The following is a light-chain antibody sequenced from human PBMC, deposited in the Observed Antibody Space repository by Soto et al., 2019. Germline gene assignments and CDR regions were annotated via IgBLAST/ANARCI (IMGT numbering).Light chain of an antibody. J-gene: IGKJ5*01. CDR3: QQYGSSSIT. CDR2: DAS. CDR1: HSVSSRY. V-gene: IGKV3D-20*01. Sequence: EIVLTQCPATLSLSPGERATLSCGASHSVSSRYLAWYQQKPGLAPRLLIYDASSRATGIPDRFSGSGSGTDFTLTISRLETEDFAVYDCQQYGSSSITFGQGTRLEIK.